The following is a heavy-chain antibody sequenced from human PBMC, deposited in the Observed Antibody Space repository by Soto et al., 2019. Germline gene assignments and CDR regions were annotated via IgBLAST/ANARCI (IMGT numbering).Heavy chain of an antibody. CDR2: IRSKAYGGTT. CDR1: GFTFGDYA. CDR3: TRELYGDPLGYLEYFQH. Sequence: GGSLRLSCTASGFTFGDYAMSWFRQAPGKGLEWVGFIRSKAYGGTTEYAASVKGRFTISRDDSKSIAYLQMNSLKTEDTAVYYCTRELYGDPLGYLEYFQHWGQGTLVTVSS. D-gene: IGHD4-17*01. J-gene: IGHJ1*01. V-gene: IGHV3-49*03.